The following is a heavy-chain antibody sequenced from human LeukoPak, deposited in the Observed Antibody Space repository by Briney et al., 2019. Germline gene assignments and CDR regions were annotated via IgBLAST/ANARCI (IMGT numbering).Heavy chain of an antibody. CDR3: AGGAQQQLYGGGWFDP. Sequence: SETLSLTCAVYGGSFSGYYWSWIRQPPGKGLEWIGEINHSGSTNYNPSLKSRVTISVDTSKNQFSLKLSSVTAADTAVYYCAGGAQQQLYGGGWFDPWGQGTLVTVSS. J-gene: IGHJ5*02. V-gene: IGHV4-34*01. CDR2: INHSGST. CDR1: GGSFSGYY. D-gene: IGHD6-13*01.